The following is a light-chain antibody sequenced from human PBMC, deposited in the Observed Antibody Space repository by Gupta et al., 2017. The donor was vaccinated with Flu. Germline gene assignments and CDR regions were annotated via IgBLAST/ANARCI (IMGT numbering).Light chain of an antibody. CDR1: SGQSRNA. CDR2: LNSDGSH. V-gene: IGLV4-69*01. Sequence: QLVLTQSPSASSSLGASVKLTSTLSSGQSRNAIAWHQQQPERGPRYLMRLNSDGSHNKGDGIPDRFSGSSSGAERYLTISNPQSEDEAAYYCQTWATGIQVFGGGTKLTVL. J-gene: IGLJ3*02. CDR3: QTWATGIQV.